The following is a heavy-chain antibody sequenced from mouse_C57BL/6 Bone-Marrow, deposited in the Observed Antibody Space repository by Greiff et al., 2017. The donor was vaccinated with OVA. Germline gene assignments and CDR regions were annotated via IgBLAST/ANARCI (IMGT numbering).Heavy chain of an antibody. CDR2: IYPGNSDT. J-gene: IGHJ4*01. CDR3: TRKGGYDYYAMDY. Sequence: EVQLQQSGTVLARPGASVKMSCKTSGYTFTSYWMHWVKQRPGQGLEWIGAIYPGNSDTSYNQKFKGKAKPTAVTSASTAYMELSSLTNEDSAVYYCTRKGGYDYYAMDYWGQGTSVTVSS. V-gene: IGHV1-5*01. CDR1: GYTFTSYW.